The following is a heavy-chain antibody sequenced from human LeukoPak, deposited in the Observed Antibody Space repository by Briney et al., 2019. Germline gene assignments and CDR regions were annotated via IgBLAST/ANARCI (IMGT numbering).Heavy chain of an antibody. J-gene: IGHJ4*02. D-gene: IGHD3-16*01. CDR2: ISYDGSNK. Sequence: GRSLRLSCAATGFIICSYAMHWVRPARGRGLEWVAVISYDGSNKYDADSVKGRFTISRDNSKNTLYLQMNSLRAEDTAVYYGARDKSPGDLYYIDYWGQGTLVTASS. CDR1: GFIICSYA. CDR3: ARDKSPGDLYYIDY. V-gene: IGHV3-30*04.